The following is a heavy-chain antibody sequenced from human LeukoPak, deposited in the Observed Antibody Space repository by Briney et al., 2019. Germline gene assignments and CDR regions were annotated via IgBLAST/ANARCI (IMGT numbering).Heavy chain of an antibody. J-gene: IGHJ4*02. CDR2: IGPGGDI. CDR3: ARRFDW. Sequence: GGSLRLSCAASGFSFTAYNMNWVRQAPGRGLEWISYIGPGGDIYYADSVTGRFTVSRDTAKNSLYLQMNGLRVEDTAVYYCARRFDWWGQGTLVTVSS. CDR1: GFSFTAYN. V-gene: IGHV3-69-1*01.